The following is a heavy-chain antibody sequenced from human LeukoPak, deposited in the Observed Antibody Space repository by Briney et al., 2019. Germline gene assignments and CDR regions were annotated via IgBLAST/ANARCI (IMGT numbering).Heavy chain of an antibody. V-gene: IGHV4-59*08. CDR3: ARGNDYGDQTPIDY. CDR1: GGSISSYY. Sequence: SETLSLTCTVSGGSISSYYWSWIRQPPGKGLEWIGYIYYSGSTYYNPSLKSRVTISVDTSKNQFSLKLSSVTAADTAVYYCARGNDYGDQTPIDYWGQGTLVTVSS. D-gene: IGHD4-17*01. CDR2: IYYSGST. J-gene: IGHJ4*02.